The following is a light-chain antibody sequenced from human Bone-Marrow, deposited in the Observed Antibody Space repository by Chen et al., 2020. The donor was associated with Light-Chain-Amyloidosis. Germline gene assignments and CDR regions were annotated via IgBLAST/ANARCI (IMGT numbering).Light chain of an antibody. Sequence: DIVMTQSPDPLAVSLGERATINCKSSQSVLYSANNKNNLAWYQQKPGQSPKLLIDWASSRKSGVPDRFSGSGSGTDFTLTISSLQAEDVAVDYCQQYYSSPATFGQGTKVEIK. CDR1: QSVLYSANNKNN. J-gene: IGKJ1*01. V-gene: IGKV4-1*01. CDR2: WAS. CDR3: QQYYSSPAT.